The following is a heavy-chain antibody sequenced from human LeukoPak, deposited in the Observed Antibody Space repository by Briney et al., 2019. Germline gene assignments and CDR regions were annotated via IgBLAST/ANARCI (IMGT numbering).Heavy chain of an antibody. J-gene: IGHJ4*02. Sequence: GGSLRLSCAASGFTFSSYSMNWVRQAPGKGLEWVSSISSSSSYIYYADSVKGRFTISRDNAKNSLYLQMNSLRVEDTAVYYCARGSEWTNGVSDYWGQGTLVTASS. D-gene: IGHD3-3*01. CDR3: ARGSEWTNGVSDY. CDR1: GFTFSSYS. V-gene: IGHV3-21*01. CDR2: ISSSSSYI.